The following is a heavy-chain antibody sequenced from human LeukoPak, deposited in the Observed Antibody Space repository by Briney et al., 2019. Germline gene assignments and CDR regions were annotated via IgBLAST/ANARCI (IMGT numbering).Heavy chain of an antibody. CDR2: ISNNGGST. CDR1: GFTFSNYA. J-gene: IGHJ4*02. Sequence: GGSLRLSCAASGFTFSNYAMHWVRQAPGKGLEYVSAISNNGGSTYYANSVRGRFTLSRDNSKNTLYLQVGSLRTEDMAVYYCARSGSYYYPCFDFWGQGTLVTVSS. D-gene: IGHD1-26*01. CDR3: ARSGSYYYPCFDF. V-gene: IGHV3-64*01.